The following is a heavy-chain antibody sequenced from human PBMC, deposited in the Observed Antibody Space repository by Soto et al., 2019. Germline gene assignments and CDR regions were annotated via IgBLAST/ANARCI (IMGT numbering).Heavy chain of an antibody. Sequence: GGSLRLSCAASGFTISSYGMHRVRQAPGKGLERVAVISHDGSNKNYADSVKGRFTISRDNSKNTQYLQMNSLRAEDTAVYYCAKEVWSGPMDVWGQGTTVTVSS. D-gene: IGHD3-3*01. CDR1: GFTISSYG. CDR3: AKEVWSGPMDV. CDR2: ISHDGSNK. V-gene: IGHV3-30*18. J-gene: IGHJ6*02.